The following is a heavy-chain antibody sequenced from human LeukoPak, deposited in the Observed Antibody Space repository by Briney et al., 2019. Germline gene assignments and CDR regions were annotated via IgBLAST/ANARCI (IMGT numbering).Heavy chain of an antibody. CDR3: ARAPHFGWLLSVYCYIDV. D-gene: IGHD3-9*01. CDR2: ISSSGSTI. Sequence: PGGSLRLSCAASGFTFSDYYMSWIRRAPGKGLEWVSSISSSGSTIYYADSVKGRFTISRDNAKNSLYLQMNSLSAEDTAVYYFARAPHFGWLLSVYCYIDVWGTGTTVTVSS. CDR1: GFTFSDYY. V-gene: IGHV3-11*01. J-gene: IGHJ6*03.